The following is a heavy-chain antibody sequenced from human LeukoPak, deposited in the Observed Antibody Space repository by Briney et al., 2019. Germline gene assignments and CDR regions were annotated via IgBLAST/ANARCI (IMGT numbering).Heavy chain of an antibody. V-gene: IGHV3-30*18. CDR3: AKGGPIFGELLYYFDY. Sequence: SLRLSCTASGFTFSSYGMHWVRQAPGKGLEWVAVISYDGSNKYYADSVKGRFTISRENSKNTLYLQMNSLRAEDTAVYYCAKGGPIFGELLYYFDYWGQGTLVTVSS. J-gene: IGHJ4*02. D-gene: IGHD3-10*02. CDR1: GFTFSSYG. CDR2: ISYDGSNK.